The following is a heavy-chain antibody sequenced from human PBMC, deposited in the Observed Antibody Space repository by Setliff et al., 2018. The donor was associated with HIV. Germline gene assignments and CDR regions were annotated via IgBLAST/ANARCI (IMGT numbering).Heavy chain of an antibody. CDR1: GRSFSGYY. V-gene: IGHV4-34*01. Sequence: SETLSLTCAVYGRSFSGYYWNWIRQSPGKGLEGIGEINHSGGTNYNPSLKSRVTMSIDTSKNQFSLNVSSVTAADTAVYYCARGWGHDGFDFWGQGTMVTVSS. D-gene: IGHD7-27*01. CDR3: ARGWGHDGFDF. CDR2: INHSGGT. J-gene: IGHJ3*01.